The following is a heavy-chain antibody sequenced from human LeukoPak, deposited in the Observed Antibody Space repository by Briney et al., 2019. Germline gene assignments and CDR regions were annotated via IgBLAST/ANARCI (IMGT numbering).Heavy chain of an antibody. V-gene: IGHV4-4*07. D-gene: IGHD3-3*01. Sequence: SETLSLTCTVSAGSISSYYWSWIRQPAGQGLEWIGRIYTSGSTNYNPSLKSRVTMSVDTTKNHFSLKLSSVTAADTAVYYCARHGTYYYFCSGYSKLTGYFDDWGQRTPVTVSS. CDR3: ARHGTYYYFCSGYSKLTGYFDD. J-gene: IGHJ4*02. CDR2: IYTSGST. CDR1: AGSISSYY.